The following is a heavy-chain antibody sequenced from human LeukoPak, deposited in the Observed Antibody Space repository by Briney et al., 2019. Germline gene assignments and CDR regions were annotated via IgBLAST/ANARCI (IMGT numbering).Heavy chain of an antibody. Sequence: GGSLRLSCAASGFTFSSYAMHWVRQAPGKGLEWVAVISYDGSNKYYADSVKGRFTISRDNSKNTLYLQMNRLRAEDTAVYYCARDQRSYYGSGSYYRLGYWGQGTLVTASS. J-gene: IGHJ4*02. CDR2: ISYDGSNK. CDR1: GFTFSSYA. CDR3: ARDQRSYYGSGSYYRLGY. D-gene: IGHD3-10*01. V-gene: IGHV3-30*04.